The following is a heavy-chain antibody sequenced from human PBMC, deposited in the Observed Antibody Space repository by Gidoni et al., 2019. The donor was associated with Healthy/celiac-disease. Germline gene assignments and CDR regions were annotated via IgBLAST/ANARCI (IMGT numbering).Heavy chain of an antibody. D-gene: IGHD6-19*01. V-gene: IGHV1-69*01. CDR1: GGTFSSYA. CDR2: IIPIFGTA. J-gene: IGHJ6*02. CDR3: ARGKGTVAGHYYYYGMDV. Sequence: QVQLVQSGAEVKKPGSSVKVSCKASGGTFSSYAISWVRQAPGQGLEWMGGIIPIFGTANYAQKFQGRVTITADESTSTAYMELSSLRSEDTAVYYCARGKGTVAGHYYYYGMDVWGQGTTVTVSS.